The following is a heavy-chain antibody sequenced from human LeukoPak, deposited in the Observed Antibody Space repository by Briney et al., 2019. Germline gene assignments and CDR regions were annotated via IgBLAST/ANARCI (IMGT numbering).Heavy chain of an antibody. J-gene: IGHJ4*02. CDR1: GFTFSDYY. Sequence: PGWSLRLSCAASGFTFSDYYMSWIRQPPGKGLEWVSYISSGGSTIYYADSVKGRFTLFRDNAKNSLYLQMNSLRDEDTAVYYCARVVRGVTNYWGQGTLVTVSS. V-gene: IGHV3-11*01. D-gene: IGHD3-10*02. CDR2: ISSGGSTI. CDR3: ARVVRGVTNY.